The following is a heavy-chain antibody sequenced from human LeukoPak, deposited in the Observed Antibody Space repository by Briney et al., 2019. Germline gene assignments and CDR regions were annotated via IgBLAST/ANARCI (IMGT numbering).Heavy chain of an antibody. CDR2: INHSGST. J-gene: IGHJ5*02. V-gene: IGHV4-34*01. Sequence: SETLSLTCAVYGGSFSGYYWSWIRQPPGKGLEWIGEINHSGSTNYNPSPKSRVTISVDTSKNQFSLKLSSVTAADTAVYYCARGRRYFDWLFQGNWFDPWGQGTLVTVSS. CDR3: ARGRRYFDWLFQGNWFDP. D-gene: IGHD3-9*01. CDR1: GGSFSGYY.